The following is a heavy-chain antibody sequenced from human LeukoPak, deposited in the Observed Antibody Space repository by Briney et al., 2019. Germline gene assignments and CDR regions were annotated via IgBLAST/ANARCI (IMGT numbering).Heavy chain of an antibody. CDR2: ISAYNGNT. J-gene: IGHJ4*02. CDR3: ARGALVRDYYDSSGYYLSDY. CDR1: GGTFSSYA. V-gene: IGHV1-18*01. D-gene: IGHD3-22*01. Sequence: ASVKVSCKASGGTFSSYAISWVRQAPGQGLEWMGWISAYNGNTNYAQKLQGRVTMTTDTSTSTAYMELRSLRSDDTAVYYCARGALVRDYYDSSGYYLSDYWGQGTLVTVSS.